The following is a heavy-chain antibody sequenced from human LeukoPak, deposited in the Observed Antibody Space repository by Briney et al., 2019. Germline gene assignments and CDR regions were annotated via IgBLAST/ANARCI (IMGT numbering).Heavy chain of an antibody. CDR1: GFTFSSYA. CDR2: ISGSVSGCST. V-gene: IGHV3-23*01. D-gene: IGHD6-19*01. Sequence: PGGSLRLSCAASGFTFSSYAMSWVRQAPGKGLEWVSTISGSVSGCSTYYADSVKGRFTISRDNSKDTLYLQINSLRAADTAVYYCAKLLAVTNSYYFNYWGQGTLVTVSS. J-gene: IGHJ4*02. CDR3: AKLLAVTNSYYFNY.